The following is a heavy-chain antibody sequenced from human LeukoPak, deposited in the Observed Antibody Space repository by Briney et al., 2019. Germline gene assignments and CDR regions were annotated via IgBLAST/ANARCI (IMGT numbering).Heavy chain of an antibody. V-gene: IGHV4-30-2*01. CDR1: GYSISSGGYY. D-gene: IGHD1-14*01. CDR2: IYHSGST. Sequence: NSSETLSLTCTVSGYSISSGGYYWSWIRQPPGKGLEWIGYIYHSGSTYYNPSLKSRVTISVDRSKNQFSLKLSSVTAADTAVYYCARDPVTGPFGYWGQGTLVTVSS. CDR3: ARDPVTGPFGY. J-gene: IGHJ4*02.